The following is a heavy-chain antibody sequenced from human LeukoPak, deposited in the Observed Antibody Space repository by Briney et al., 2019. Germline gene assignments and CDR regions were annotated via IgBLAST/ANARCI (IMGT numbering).Heavy chain of an antibody. CDR2: ISSSSSYI. Sequence: GGSLRLSCAASGFTFSSYAMHWVRQAPGKGLEWVSSISSSSSYIYYADSVKGRFTISRDNAKNSLYLQMNSLRAEDTAVYYCARDGGGSGSYPHYYYYYYMDVWGKGTTITVSS. J-gene: IGHJ6*03. CDR1: GFTFSSYA. V-gene: IGHV3-21*01. CDR3: ARDGGGSGSYPHYYYYYYMDV. D-gene: IGHD3-10*01.